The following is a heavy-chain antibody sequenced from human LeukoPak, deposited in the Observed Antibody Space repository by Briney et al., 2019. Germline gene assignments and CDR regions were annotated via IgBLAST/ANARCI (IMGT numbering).Heavy chain of an antibody. CDR3: ARGGASSSWFIDY. CDR1: GFTVSSNY. Sequence: GGSLRLSCAASGFTVSSNYMTWVRQAPGKGLEWVSVIYSGGSTYYADSVKGRFTISRDNSKNTLYLQMNSLRAEDTAVYYCARGGASSSWFIDYWGQGTLVTVSS. CDR2: IYSGGST. V-gene: IGHV3-66*01. J-gene: IGHJ4*02. D-gene: IGHD6-13*01.